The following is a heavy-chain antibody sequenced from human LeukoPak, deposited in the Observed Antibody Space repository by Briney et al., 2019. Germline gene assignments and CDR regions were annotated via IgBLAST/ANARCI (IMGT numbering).Heavy chain of an antibody. V-gene: IGHV3-43*02. CDR2: ISGDGGST. CDR3: ARGRQQLYDY. D-gene: IGHD6-13*01. J-gene: IGHJ4*02. CDR1: GFTFDDYA. Sequence: GGSLRLSCAASGFTFDDYAMHWVRQAPGKGLEWVSLISGDGGSTYYADSVKGRFTISRDNSKNSLYLQMNSLRAEDTAVYYCARGRQQLYDYWGQGTLVTVSS.